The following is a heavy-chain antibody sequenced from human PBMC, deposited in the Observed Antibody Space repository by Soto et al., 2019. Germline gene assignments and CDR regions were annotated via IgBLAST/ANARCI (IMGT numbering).Heavy chain of an antibody. CDR2: IYYSGST. Sequence: SETLSLTCTVPDGSVSSGSYNWSRIGQPPGKGLEWIGYIYYSGSTNYNTSLKSRVTISVDTSKNQFSLTLSSVNAADTAVYYCALIAAAGDYFDYWGQGTLVTVSS. CDR1: DGSVSSGSYN. D-gene: IGHD6-13*01. J-gene: IGHJ4*02. CDR3: ALIAAAGDYFDY. V-gene: IGHV4-61*01.